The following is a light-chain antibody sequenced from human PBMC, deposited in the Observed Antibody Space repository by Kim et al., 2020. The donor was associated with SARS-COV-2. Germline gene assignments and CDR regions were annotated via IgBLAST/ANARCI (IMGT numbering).Light chain of an antibody. CDR3: QSSDSSDTFWV. Sequence: STGKTARITCAGDALPKQYAYWFQQKPGQAPVLVIYEDTERPSGIPERFSGSTSGTTVTLTISGVQAEDEADYYCQSSDSSDTFWVFGGGTKLTVL. CDR1: ALPKQY. V-gene: IGLV3-25*03. CDR2: EDT. J-gene: IGLJ3*02.